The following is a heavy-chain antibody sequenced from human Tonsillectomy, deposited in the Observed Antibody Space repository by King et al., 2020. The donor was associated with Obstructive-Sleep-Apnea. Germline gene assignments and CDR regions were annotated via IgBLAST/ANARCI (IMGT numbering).Heavy chain of an antibody. CDR1: G. CDR2: ISYDGSNK. CDR3: VKYGGLHNYYYIDV. J-gene: IGHJ6*03. D-gene: IGHD3-16*01. Sequence: GMHWVRQAPGKGLEWVAVISYDGSNKYYADSVKGRFTISRDNSKNTLYLQMNSLRAEDTDVYYCVKYGGLHNYYYIDVWGKGTTVTVSS. V-gene: IGHV3-30*18.